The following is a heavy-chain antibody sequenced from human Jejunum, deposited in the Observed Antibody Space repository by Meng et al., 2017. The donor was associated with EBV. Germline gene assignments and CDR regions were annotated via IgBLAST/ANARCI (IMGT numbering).Heavy chain of an antibody. D-gene: IGHD1-26*01. CDR3: ARGNSGSPLWRYWFDP. V-gene: IGHV4-4*02. CDR2: IYYSGAT. J-gene: IGHJ5*02. Sequence: QVQLQESGPGLVGPSGTLSLTCAVSGGSITNSHWWSWVRQPPGKGLEWIGEIYYSGATNYSPSLQSRVTISADKSKNQFSLKLDSVTAADTAVYYCARGNSGSPLWRYWFDPWGQGTLVTVSS. CDR1: GGSITNSHW.